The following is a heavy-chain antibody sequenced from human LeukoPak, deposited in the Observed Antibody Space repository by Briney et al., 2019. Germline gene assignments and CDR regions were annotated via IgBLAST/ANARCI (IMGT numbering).Heavy chain of an antibody. CDR2: IYYSGST. Sequence: SETLSLTCTVSGGSISSYYWSWIRQPPGKRLEWIGYIYYSGSTKYNPSLKSRVTMSVDTSKNQFSLRLSSVTAADTAVYYCARDKRGDGYGDFDYWGQGTLVTVSS. CDR1: GGSISSYY. J-gene: IGHJ4*02. D-gene: IGHD5-24*01. V-gene: IGHV4-59*01. CDR3: ARDKRGDGYGDFDY.